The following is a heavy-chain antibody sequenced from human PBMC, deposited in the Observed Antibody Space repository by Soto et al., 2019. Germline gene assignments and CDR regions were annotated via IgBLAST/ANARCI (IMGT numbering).Heavy chain of an antibody. CDR1: GYTFTSYD. CDR2: MNPNSGNT. J-gene: IGHJ3*02. V-gene: IGHV1-8*01. Sequence: ASVKVSCKASGYTFTSYDINWVRQATGQGLEWMGWMNPNSGNTGYAQKFQGRVTMTRNTSISTAYMELSSLRPEDTAVYYCAREKIYCSGGSCENAFDIWAQRTMVTVSS. D-gene: IGHD2-15*01. CDR3: AREKIYCSGGSCENAFDI.